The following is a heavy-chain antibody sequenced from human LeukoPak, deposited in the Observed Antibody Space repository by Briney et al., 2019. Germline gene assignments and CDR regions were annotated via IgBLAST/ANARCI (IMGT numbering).Heavy chain of an antibody. J-gene: IGHJ4*02. CDR2: IRSKAYGGPS. V-gene: IGHV3-49*03. Sequence: GGSLRLSCTTSGFTFGEDPMSWIRQAPGKGLEWVGFIRSKAYGGPSVYAASVEGRFIISRDDSKSIAYLQMNSLKIEDTAVYYCSRYYGSGRRRYFDYWGQGTLVTVSS. D-gene: IGHD3-10*01. CDR3: SRYYGSGRRRYFDY. CDR1: GFTFGEDP.